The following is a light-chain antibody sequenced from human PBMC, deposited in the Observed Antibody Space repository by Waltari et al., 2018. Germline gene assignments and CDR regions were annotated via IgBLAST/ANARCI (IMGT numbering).Light chain of an antibody. V-gene: IGLV1-51*02. J-gene: IGLJ1*01. Sequence: QSVLTQPPSVSAAPGQTVTISCSADSSKIGNNYVSWYQHFPGTAPKLPIYEKNRRPSGIPDRYSGSKSGTSANLGITGLQTGDEADYYCGTWDASLGGIFGTGTKVTVL. CDR3: GTWDASLGGI. CDR1: SSKIGNNY. CDR2: EKN.